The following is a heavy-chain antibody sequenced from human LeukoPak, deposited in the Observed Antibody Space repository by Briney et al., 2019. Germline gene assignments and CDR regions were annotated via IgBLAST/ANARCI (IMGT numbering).Heavy chain of an antibody. J-gene: IGHJ5*02. V-gene: IGHV1-18*01. D-gene: IGHD6-19*01. CDR3: ARGGGLVPGTWFDP. CDR2: IGAYNANT. Sequence: ASVKVSCKASGYTFTNYGISWVRQAPGQGLEWMGWIGAYNANTNYAQELQGRVTMTTDTSTSTAYLELRSLRSDDTAVYYCARGGGLVPGTWFDPWGQGTLVTVSS. CDR1: GYTFTNYG.